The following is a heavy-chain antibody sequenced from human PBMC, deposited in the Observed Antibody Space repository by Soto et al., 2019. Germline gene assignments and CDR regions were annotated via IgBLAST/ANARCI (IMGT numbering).Heavy chain of an antibody. V-gene: IGHV3-74*02. CDR1: GFSFSSYW. D-gene: IGHD3-10*01. J-gene: IGHJ6*02. CDR3: ASDLSGRADV. CDR2: MNEDGGTT. Sequence: EVQLVESGGGLVRPGGSLRLSCAASGFSFSSYWMHWVRQVPGKGLVWVARMNEDGGTTDYADSVKGRFTISRDNAKNTLHLQMNSLRVEDTAVYYCASDLSGRADVWGQGTTVTVSS.